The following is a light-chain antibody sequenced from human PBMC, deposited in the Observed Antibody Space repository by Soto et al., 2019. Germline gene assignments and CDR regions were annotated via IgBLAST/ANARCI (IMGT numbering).Light chain of an antibody. Sequence: DSVMTQSPDSLAVSLGERATINCNSSQSILFSSNNTNSLDRNQHNARQPPKLLISWASTRESGVPDRFSGPGSGRDFTLTLSSLRAEDVAVYHCQQYYSAPMNFGQGTRLET. V-gene: IGKV4-1*01. J-gene: IGKJ5*01. CDR3: QQYYSAPMN. CDR2: WAS. CDR1: QSILFSSNNTNS.